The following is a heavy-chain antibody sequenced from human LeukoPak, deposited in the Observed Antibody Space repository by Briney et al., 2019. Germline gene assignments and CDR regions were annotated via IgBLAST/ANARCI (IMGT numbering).Heavy chain of an antibody. V-gene: IGHV3-9*01. CDR3: AKEKGYYDILTGYSPFDY. D-gene: IGHD3-9*01. Sequence: PGGSLRLSCAASGFTFDDYAMHWVRQAPGKGLEWVSGISWNSGSIGYADSVKGRFTISRDNAKNSLYLQMSSLRAEDTALYYCAKEKGYYDILTGYSPFDYWGQGTLVTVSS. CDR1: GFTFDDYA. J-gene: IGHJ4*02. CDR2: ISWNSGSI.